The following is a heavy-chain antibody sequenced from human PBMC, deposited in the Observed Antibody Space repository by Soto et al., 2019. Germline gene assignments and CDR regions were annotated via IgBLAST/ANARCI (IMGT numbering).Heavy chain of an antibody. J-gene: IGHJ4*02. CDR3: ARTPCSGGSCYSNFDY. D-gene: IGHD2-15*01. V-gene: IGHV1-69*06. CDR1: GGTFSSYA. Sequence: QVQLVQSGAEVKKPGSSAKVSCKASGGTFSSYAISWVRQAPGQGLEWMGGISPIFGTANSAQQFQGRVTITADKTTSTAYMELSSLRSEDTAVYYCARTPCSGGSCYSNFDYWGQGTLVTVSS. CDR2: ISPIFGTA.